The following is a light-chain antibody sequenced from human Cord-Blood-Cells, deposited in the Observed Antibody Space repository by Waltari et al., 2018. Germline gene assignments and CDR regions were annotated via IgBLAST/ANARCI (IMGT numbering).Light chain of an antibody. CDR1: SSDVGGYNY. CDR3: SSYTSSSTLDVV. V-gene: IGLV2-14*01. CDR2: EVS. Sequence: QSALTQPASVSGSPGQSITISCTGTSSDVGGYNYVSWYQQHPCKAPKLMIYEVSKRPSGVVKRFAGANSGTPASLTISGLQAEDEADYYCSSYTSSSTLDVVFGGGTKLTVL. J-gene: IGLJ2*01.